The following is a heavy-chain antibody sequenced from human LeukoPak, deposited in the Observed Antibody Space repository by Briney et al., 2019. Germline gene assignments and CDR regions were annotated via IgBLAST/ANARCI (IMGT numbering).Heavy chain of an antibody. CDR1: GYSFTSYR. J-gene: IGHJ4*02. D-gene: IGHD6-19*01. Sequence: RGESLKISCKGSGYSFTSYRISWVRQMPGKGLEWMGRIDPSDSYTNYSPSFQGHVTISADKSISTAYLQWSSLKASDTAMYYCARHRMPGIAVAASDYWGQGTLVTVSS. V-gene: IGHV5-10-1*01. CDR3: ARHRMPGIAVAASDY. CDR2: IDPSDSYT.